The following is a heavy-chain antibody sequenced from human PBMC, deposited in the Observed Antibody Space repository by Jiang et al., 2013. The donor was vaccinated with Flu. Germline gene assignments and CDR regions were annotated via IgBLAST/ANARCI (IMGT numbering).Heavy chain of an antibody. J-gene: IGHJ5*02. CDR2: INTNTGNP. CDR1: GYIFTSYA. CDR3: ARAPHSSGWYRKNWFDP. D-gene: IGHD6-19*01. Sequence: LVQSGSELKKPGASVKVSCKASGYIFTSYAMNWVRQAPGQGLEWMGWINTNTGNPTYAQGFTGRFVFSLDTSVSTAYLQICSLKAEDTAVYYCARAPHSSGWYRKNWFDPWGQGTLVTVSS. V-gene: IGHV7-4-1*01.